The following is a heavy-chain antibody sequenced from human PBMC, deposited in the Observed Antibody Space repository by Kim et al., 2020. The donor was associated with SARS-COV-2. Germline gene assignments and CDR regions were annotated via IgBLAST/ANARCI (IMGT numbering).Heavy chain of an antibody. V-gene: IGHV1-46*01. CDR3: ARDGLSMVRGVITD. Sequence: ASVKVSCKASGYTFTSYYMHCLRQAPGQGLEWMGIINPSGGSTSYAQKFQGRVTMTRAKSTSTVYMELSSLRSEDTAVYYCARDGLSMVRGVITDLGQGTLVTVSS. CDR2: INPSGGST. D-gene: IGHD3-10*01. J-gene: IGHJ4*02. CDR1: GYTFTSYY.